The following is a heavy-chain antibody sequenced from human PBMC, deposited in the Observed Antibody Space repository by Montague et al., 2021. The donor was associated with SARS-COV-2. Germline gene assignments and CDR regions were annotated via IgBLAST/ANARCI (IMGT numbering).Heavy chain of an antibody. CDR2: VRDTGTT. Sequence: SKTLSLTCGVFGASIRGNPWSWLRKPPGKGLEWIGDVRDTGTTNYNPSVRSRANIFVDTSKAQFSLTLTSVNAADTAVYYCARFVKTGTTSAFDRWGQGTLVIVSS. D-gene: IGHD3-3*02. CDR1: GASIRGNP. CDR3: ARFVKTGTTSAFDR. V-gene: IGHV4-59*01. J-gene: IGHJ1*01.